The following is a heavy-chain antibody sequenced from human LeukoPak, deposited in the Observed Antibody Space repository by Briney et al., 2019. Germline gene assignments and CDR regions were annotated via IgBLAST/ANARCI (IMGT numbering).Heavy chain of an antibody. CDR3: AKAEATKSDAFDI. CDR1: GFTFSSYG. D-gene: IGHD5-12*01. J-gene: IGHJ3*02. Sequence: PGGSLRLSCAASGFTFSSYGMHWVRQAPGKGLEWVAFIRYDGSNKYYADSVKGRSTISRDNSKNTLYLQMNSLRAEDTAVYYCAKAEATKSDAFDIWGQGTMVTVSS. V-gene: IGHV3-30*02. CDR2: IRYDGSNK.